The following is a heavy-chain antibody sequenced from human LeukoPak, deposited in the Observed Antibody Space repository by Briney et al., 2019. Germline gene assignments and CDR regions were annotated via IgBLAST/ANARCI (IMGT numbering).Heavy chain of an antibody. D-gene: IGHD6-13*01. V-gene: IGHV3-49*04. CDR2: IRSKPYGGTT. CDR3: SRNEQLVLNV. J-gene: IGHJ4*02. Sequence: PGGSLRLSCTASGFTFSDYAMSWARQAPGKGLEWVGFIRSKPYGGTTEYAASVKGRFTISRDDSNSIAYLQMNSLKTEDTALYYCSRNEQLVLNVWGQGTLVTVSS. CDR1: GFTFSDYA.